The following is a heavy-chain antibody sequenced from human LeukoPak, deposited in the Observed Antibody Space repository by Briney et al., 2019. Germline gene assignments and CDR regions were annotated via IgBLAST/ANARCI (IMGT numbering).Heavy chain of an antibody. CDR3: VRSRVDYTFDY. D-gene: IGHD4/OR15-4a*01. V-gene: IGHV3-64D*06. J-gene: IGHJ4*02. CDR2: ISSNGGST. Sequence: GGSLRLSCSASRFTFSTYAIHWVRLAPGRGLEYVSGISSNGGSTYYADSVKGRFTISRDNSKNTVYLQMSGLRGEDTAVYYCVRSRVDYTFDYWGQGTLVTVSS. CDR1: RFTFSTYA.